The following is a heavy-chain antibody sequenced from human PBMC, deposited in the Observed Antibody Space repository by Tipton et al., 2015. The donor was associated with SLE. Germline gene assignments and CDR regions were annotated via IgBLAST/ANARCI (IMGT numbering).Heavy chain of an antibody. D-gene: IGHD1-26*01. CDR1: GFTFDDYA. J-gene: IGHJ3*02. Sequence: SLRLSCAASGFTFDDYAMHWVRQAPGKGLEWVSGISWNSGSIGYADSVKGRFTISRDNAKNSLYLQMNSLRAEDTAVYYCARDKVGATSAFDIWGQGTMVTVSS. CDR3: ARDKVGATSAFDI. CDR2: ISWNSGSI. V-gene: IGHV3-9*01.